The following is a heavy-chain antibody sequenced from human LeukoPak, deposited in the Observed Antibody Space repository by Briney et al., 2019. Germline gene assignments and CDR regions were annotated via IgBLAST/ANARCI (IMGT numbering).Heavy chain of an antibody. V-gene: IGHV1-2*02. CDR2: INPNSGGT. CDR1: GYTFTGYY. CDR3: ARGPHIVVVVAATHFDY. J-gene: IGHJ4*02. D-gene: IGHD2-15*01. Sequence: ASVKVSCKASGYTFTGYYMHWVRQAPGQGLEWMGWINPNSGGTNYVQKFQGRVTMTRDTSISTAYMELSRLRSDDTAVYYCARGPHIVVVVAATHFDYWGQGTLVTVSS.